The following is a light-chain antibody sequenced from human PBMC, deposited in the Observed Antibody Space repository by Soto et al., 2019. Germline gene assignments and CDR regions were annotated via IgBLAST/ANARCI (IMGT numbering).Light chain of an antibody. V-gene: IGKV3-11*01. J-gene: IGKJ2*01. CDR3: QQRGT. Sequence: ELVLTQSPATLSLSPGERATLSCRTSQGLGDYLAWYQQKPGQAPRLLIYEASNRATGIPARFSGSGSGTDVTLTINILEPEDFAVYYCQQRGTFGQGTKVEIK. CDR2: EAS. CDR1: QGLGDY.